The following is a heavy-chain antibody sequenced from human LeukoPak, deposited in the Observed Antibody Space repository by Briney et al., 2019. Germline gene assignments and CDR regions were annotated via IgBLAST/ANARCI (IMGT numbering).Heavy chain of an antibody. CDR1: GYSFTSYW. V-gene: IGHV5-51*01. CDR3: ARCSEYSYGTHYDDAFDI. D-gene: IGHD5-18*01. J-gene: IGHJ3*02. Sequence: GESLKISCKGSGYSFTSYWIGWVRQMPGKGLEWMGIIYPGDSDTRYSPSFQGQVTISDDKSISTAYLQWSSLKASDTAMYYCARCSEYSYGTHYDDAFDIWGQGTRVTVSS. CDR2: IYPGDSDT.